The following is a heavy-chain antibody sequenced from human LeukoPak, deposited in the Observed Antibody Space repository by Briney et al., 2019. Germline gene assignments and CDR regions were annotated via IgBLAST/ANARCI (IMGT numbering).Heavy chain of an antibody. CDR1: GGSISSYY. CDR2: IYYSGST. D-gene: IGHD3-22*01. Sequence: SETLSLTCTVSGGSISSYYWSWIRQPPGKGLEWIGYIYYSGSTNYNPSLKSRVTISVDTSKNQFSLKLSSVTAADTAVYYCERVAYYYDSSGGNAFDIWGQGTMVTVSS. J-gene: IGHJ3*02. CDR3: ERVAYYYDSSGGNAFDI. V-gene: IGHV4-59*01.